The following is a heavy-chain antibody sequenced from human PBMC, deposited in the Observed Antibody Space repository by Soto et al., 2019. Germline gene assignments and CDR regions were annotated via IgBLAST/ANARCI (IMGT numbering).Heavy chain of an antibody. CDR2: IYSGGYT. V-gene: IGHV3-53*01. CDR1: GFTVSNNY. D-gene: IGHD3-10*01. J-gene: IGHJ4*02. Sequence: EVQLVESGGGLIQPGGSLRLSCAVSGFTVSNNYMSWVRQAPGKGLEGVSVIYSGGYTAYGDSVKGRFTISRDNSKNTLYPQKKSLRARHPALYFWAAQPGGGGYWGQGTLVTVSS. CDR3: AAQPGGGGY.